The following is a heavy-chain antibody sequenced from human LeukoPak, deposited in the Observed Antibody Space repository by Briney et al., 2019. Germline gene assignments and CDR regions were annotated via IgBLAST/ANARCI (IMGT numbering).Heavy chain of an antibody. CDR2: IGPSGDTT. J-gene: IGHJ4*02. D-gene: IGHD6-13*01. V-gene: IGHV3-11*01. Sequence: GGSLRLSCAASGFTFSDYYMSWIRQAPGKGLEWVSYIGPSGDTTYPADSVKGRSTISRDNAKNSLYLQMSSLRAEDTAVYYCARRSSLDYWGQGTLVTVSS. CDR1: GFTFSDYY. CDR3: ARRSSLDY.